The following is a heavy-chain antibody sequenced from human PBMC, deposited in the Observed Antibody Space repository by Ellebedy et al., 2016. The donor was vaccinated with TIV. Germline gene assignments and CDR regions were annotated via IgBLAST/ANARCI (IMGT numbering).Heavy chain of an antibody. CDR3: AKAGLRLGELSYLDFDY. CDR2: ISGSGGST. V-gene: IGHV3-23*01. J-gene: IGHJ4*02. Sequence: GGSLRLSXAASGFTFSSYAMSWVRQAPGKGLEWVSAISGSGGSTYYADSVKGRFTISRDNSKNTLYLQMNSLRAEDTAVYYCAKAGLRLGELSYLDFDYWGQGTLVTVSS. D-gene: IGHD3-16*02. CDR1: GFTFSSYA.